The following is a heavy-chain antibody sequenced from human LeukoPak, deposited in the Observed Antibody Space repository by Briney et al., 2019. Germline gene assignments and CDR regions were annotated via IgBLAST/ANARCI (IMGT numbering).Heavy chain of an antibody. CDR2: IYSGGST. Sequence: GRSLRLSCAASGFTVSSNYMSWVRQAPGKGLEWVSVIYSGGSTYYADSVKGRFTISRDNSKNTLYLQMNSLRAEDTAVYYCASTHLGYCSSASCQNDYWGQGTLVTVSS. CDR3: ASTHLGYCSSASCQNDY. D-gene: IGHD2-2*01. V-gene: IGHV3-53*01. J-gene: IGHJ4*02. CDR1: GFTVSSNY.